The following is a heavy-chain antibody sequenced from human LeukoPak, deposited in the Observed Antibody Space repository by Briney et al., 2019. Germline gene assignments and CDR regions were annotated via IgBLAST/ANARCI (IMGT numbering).Heavy chain of an antibody. CDR2: ISWDGGTT. J-gene: IGHJ6*03. CDR3: AKDKSSVWPDYYYYYYYMDV. D-gene: IGHD2-8*01. CDR1: GFTFDDYT. V-gene: IGHV3-43*01. Sequence: GGSLRLSCAASGFTFDDYTMYWVRQAPGKGLEWVSLISWDGGTTYYADSVKGRFTISRDNSKNSLYLQMNCLRTEDTALYYCAKDKSSVWPDYYYYYYYMDVWGKGTTVTISS.